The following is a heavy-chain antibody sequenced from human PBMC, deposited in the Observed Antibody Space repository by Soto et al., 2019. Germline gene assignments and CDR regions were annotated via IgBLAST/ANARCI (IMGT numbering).Heavy chain of an antibody. CDR1: GYSFTSYW. CDR2: IYPGDSDT. Sequence: GESLKISCKGSGYSFTSYWIGWVRQMPGKGLEWMGIIYPGDSDTRYSPSFQGQVTISADKSISTAYLQWSSLKASDTAMYYCARSEYYYGSGSYHPDRFEIWGQGTMVTVSS. J-gene: IGHJ3*02. D-gene: IGHD3-10*01. CDR3: ARSEYYYGSGSYHPDRFEI. V-gene: IGHV5-51*01.